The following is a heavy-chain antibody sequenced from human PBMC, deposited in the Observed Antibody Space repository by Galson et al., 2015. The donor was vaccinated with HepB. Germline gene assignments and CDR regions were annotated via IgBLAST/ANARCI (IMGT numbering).Heavy chain of an antibody. Sequence: SLRLSCAASGFTFSNYAMHWVRQAPGKGLEWVALIVYDGSNKYYADSVTGRFSISRDNSKNTLYLQLNSLRAEDTAVYYCARVKTSDCSGGRCFQRPYFYYYAVDVWGQGTAVTVS. J-gene: IGHJ6*02. CDR3: ARVKTSDCSGGRCFQRPYFYYYAVDV. CDR2: IVYDGSNK. D-gene: IGHD2-15*01. CDR1: GFTFSNYA. V-gene: IGHV3-30*04.